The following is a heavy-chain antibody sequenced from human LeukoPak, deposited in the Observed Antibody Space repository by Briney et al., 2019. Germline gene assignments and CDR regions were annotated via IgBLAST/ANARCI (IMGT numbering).Heavy chain of an antibody. CDR1: GFTFSSYS. CDR3: AKDRYKDWLNWFDP. Sequence: GGSLRLSCAASGFTFSSYSMNCVRQAPGKGLGWVSYISSSSSTIYYADSVKGRFTISRDNAKNTLYLQMNSLRAEDTAVYYCAKDRYKDWLNWFDPWGQGTLVTVSS. CDR2: ISSSSSTI. D-gene: IGHD3-9*01. J-gene: IGHJ5*02. V-gene: IGHV3-48*01.